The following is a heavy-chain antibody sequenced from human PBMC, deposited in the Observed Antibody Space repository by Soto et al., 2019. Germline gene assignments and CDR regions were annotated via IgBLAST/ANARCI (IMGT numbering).Heavy chain of an antibody. V-gene: IGHV4-61*01. CDR1: GGSVSSGSFH. Sequence: SETLSLTCSVSGGSVSSGSFHWSWIRQPPGKGLQFIGSIFYNGTANCSPSLKNRVSISIDTSQSQFFLQLISVAAADTAVYYCARNPYDSSGYYVNYFDYWGQGTLVTVSS. CDR2: IFYNGTA. CDR3: ARNPYDSSGYYVNYFDY. J-gene: IGHJ4*02. D-gene: IGHD3-22*01.